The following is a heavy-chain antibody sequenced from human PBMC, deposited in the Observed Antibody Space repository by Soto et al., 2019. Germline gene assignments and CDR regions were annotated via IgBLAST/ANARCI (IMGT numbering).Heavy chain of an antibody. J-gene: IGHJ6*02. V-gene: IGHV1-24*01. D-gene: IGHD6-6*01. CDR2: FDPEDGET. Sequence: GASVKVSCKVSGYTLTELSMHWVRQAPGKGLEWMGGFDPEDGETIYAQKFQGRVTMTEDTSTDTAYMELSSLRSEDTAVYYCATVLEYSSSPDGYYYGMDVWGQGTTVTVSS. CDR1: GYTLTELS. CDR3: ATVLEYSSSPDGYYYGMDV.